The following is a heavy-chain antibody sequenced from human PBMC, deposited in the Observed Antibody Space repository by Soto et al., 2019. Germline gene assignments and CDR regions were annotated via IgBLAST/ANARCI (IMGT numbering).Heavy chain of an antibody. CDR3: TREGSAPYYYYGMDA. CDR2: INTHNGNT. D-gene: IGHD3-10*01. J-gene: IGHJ6*02. CDR1: GYTFTTYG. V-gene: IGHV1-18*01. Sequence: QVQLEQSAPEVKKPGASVKVSCKASGYTFTTYGISWVRQAPGQGLEWLGWINTHNGNTNYAQNLQGTVIMTADTSTRTAYMELRSLRSDDTAIYYCTREGSAPYYYYGMDAWGQGTTVTVSS.